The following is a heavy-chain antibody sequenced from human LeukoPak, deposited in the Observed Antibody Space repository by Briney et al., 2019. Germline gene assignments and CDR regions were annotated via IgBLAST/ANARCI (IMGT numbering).Heavy chain of an antibody. CDR1: GDSISSYY. CDR2: IYYSAST. CDR3: ARGSWGGLNI. J-gene: IGHJ3*02. D-gene: IGHD1-26*01. Sequence: SETLSLTCTVSGDSISSYYWTWIRQPPGKGLEWIGYIYYSASTNYNPSLKSRVTISAGTSKNQFSLKLSSVTAADTAVYYCARGSWGGLNIWGQGTMVTVSS. V-gene: IGHV4-59*08.